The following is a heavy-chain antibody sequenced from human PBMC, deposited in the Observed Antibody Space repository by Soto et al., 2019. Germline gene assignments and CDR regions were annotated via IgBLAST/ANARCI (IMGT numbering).Heavy chain of an antibody. V-gene: IGHV4-4*02. CDR1: GDSITTYKW. CDR3: ATCQMGEYYYAMDI. Sequence: SETLSLTCGVSGDSITTYKWWTWVRQTPGKGLEWIGEIYDGGNTGYNQYIKSSVTTSKEPSKNAIYLKLNSVTVEDKAVYYCATCQMGEYYYAMDIWGQGTTVT. D-gene: IGHD3-16*01. J-gene: IGHJ6*02. CDR2: IYDGGNT.